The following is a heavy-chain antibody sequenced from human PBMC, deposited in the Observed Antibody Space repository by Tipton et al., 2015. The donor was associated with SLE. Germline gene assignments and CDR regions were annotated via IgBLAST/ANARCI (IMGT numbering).Heavy chain of an antibody. CDR1: GDSISNYY. J-gene: IGHJ4*02. Sequence: TLSLTCTVSGDSISNYYWSWVRQPAGMGLEWMGRIYSSGTTNYNPSLKRRVTISVDTSKKQFSLKLSSVTAADTAVYYCARVKGYCSSTSCLGWYFDYWGQGTLVTVSS. CDR3: ARVKGYCSSTSCLGWYFDY. V-gene: IGHV4-4*07. CDR2: IYSSGTT. D-gene: IGHD2-2*01.